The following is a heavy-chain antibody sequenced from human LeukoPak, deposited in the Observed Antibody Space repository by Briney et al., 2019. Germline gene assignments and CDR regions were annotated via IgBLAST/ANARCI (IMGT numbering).Heavy chain of an antibody. CDR3: AKDQSGYYRPFDY. CDR2: ISGSGSNT. CDR1: GFTFSSYA. Sequence: GGSLRLSCAASGFTFSSYAMSWVRQAPGKGLEWVSAISGSGSNTYYADSVKGRFTISRDNSRNTLYLQMNSLGAEDSAVYYCAKDQSGYYRPFDYWGQGTLVTVSS. J-gene: IGHJ4*02. D-gene: IGHD3-22*01. V-gene: IGHV3-23*01.